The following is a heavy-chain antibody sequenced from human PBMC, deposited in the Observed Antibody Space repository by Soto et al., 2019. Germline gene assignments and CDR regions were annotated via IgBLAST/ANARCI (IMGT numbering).Heavy chain of an antibody. V-gene: IGHV4-59*12. J-gene: IGHJ6*02. CDR2: IYYSGST. CDR1: GGSISSYY. CDR3: ARGDVLLWFGELPNYGMDV. D-gene: IGHD3-10*01. Sequence: PSETLSLTCTVSGGSISSYYWSWIRQPPGKGLEWIGYIYYSGSTNYNPSLKSRVTISVDTSKNQFSLKLSSVTAADTAVYYCARGDVLLWFGELPNYGMDVWGQGTTVTVSS.